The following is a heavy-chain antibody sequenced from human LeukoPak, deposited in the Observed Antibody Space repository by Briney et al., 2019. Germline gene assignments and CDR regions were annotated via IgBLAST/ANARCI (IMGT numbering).Heavy chain of an antibody. CDR1: GGTFSSYA. J-gene: IGHJ3*02. CDR2: IIPIFGTA. V-gene: IGHV1-69*01. CDR3: ARVLPHDAFDI. Sequence: ASVKVSCKASGGTFSSYAISWVRQAPGQGLEWMGGIIPIFGTANYAQKFQGRVTITADESTSIAYMELSSLRSEDTAVYYCARVLPHDAFDIWGQGTMVTVSS.